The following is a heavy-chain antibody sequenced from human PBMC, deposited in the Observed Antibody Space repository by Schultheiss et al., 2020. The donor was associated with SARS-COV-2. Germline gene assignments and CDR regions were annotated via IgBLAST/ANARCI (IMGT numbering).Heavy chain of an antibody. CDR1: GGTFSSYA. Sequence: SVKVSCKASGGTFSSYAISWVRQAPGQGLEWMGWISAYNGNTNYAQKFQGRVTITADKSTSTAYMELSSLRSEDTAVYYCAASSVRGEYYYGMDVWGQGTTVTVSS. CDR3: AASSVRGEYYYGMDV. CDR2: ISAYNGNT. D-gene: IGHD3-10*01. J-gene: IGHJ6*02. V-gene: IGHV1-69*10.